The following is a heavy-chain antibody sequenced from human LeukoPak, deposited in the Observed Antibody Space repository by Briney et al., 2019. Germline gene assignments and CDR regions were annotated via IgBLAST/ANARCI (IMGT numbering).Heavy chain of an antibody. CDR2: ISSSGGST. Sequence: GGSLRLSCAASGFTFSSYAMSWVRQAPGKGLEWVSAISSSGGSTYYADSVKGRFSISRDNSKNTLYLQMNSLRAEDTAVYYCAKAAYGSESYYDPFDYWGQGTLVTVSS. CDR1: GFTFSSYA. CDR3: AKAAYGSESYYDPFDY. D-gene: IGHD3-10*01. J-gene: IGHJ4*02. V-gene: IGHV3-23*01.